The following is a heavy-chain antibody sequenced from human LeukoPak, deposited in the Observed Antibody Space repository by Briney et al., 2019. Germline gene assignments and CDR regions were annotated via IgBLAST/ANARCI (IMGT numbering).Heavy chain of an antibody. CDR1: GGTFSSYA. CDR3: ARGGSGDLFDY. CDR2: IIPIFGTA. Sequence: ASVKASCKASGGTFSSYAISWVRQAPGQGLEWMGGIIPIFGTANYAQKFQGRVTITTDESTSTAYMELSSLRSEDTAVYYCARGGSGDLFDYWGQGTLVTVSS. D-gene: IGHD2-21*02. J-gene: IGHJ4*02. V-gene: IGHV1-69*05.